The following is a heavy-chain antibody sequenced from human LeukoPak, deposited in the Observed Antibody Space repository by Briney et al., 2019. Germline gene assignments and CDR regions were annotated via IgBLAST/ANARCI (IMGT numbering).Heavy chain of an antibody. CDR2: ISSSGSTI. CDR3: ARDSYQEEEWVVVGPLWRVAFDI. D-gene: IGHD6-19*01. J-gene: IGHJ3*02. Sequence: PGGSLRLSCAASGFTFSSYEMNWVRQAPGKGLEWVSYISSSGSTIYYADSVKDRFTISRDNAKNSLYLQMNSLRAEDTAVYYCARDSYQEEEWVVVGPLWRVAFDIWGQGAMVTVSS. CDR1: GFTFSSYE. V-gene: IGHV3-48*03.